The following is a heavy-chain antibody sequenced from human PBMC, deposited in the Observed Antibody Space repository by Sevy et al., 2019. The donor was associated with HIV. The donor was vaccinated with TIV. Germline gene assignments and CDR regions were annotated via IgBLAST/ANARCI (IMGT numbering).Heavy chain of an antibody. D-gene: IGHD4-4*01. CDR3: ARTTVTTLSSARNNWFDP. CDR1: GDSINNGDYY. V-gene: IGHV4-31*03. J-gene: IGHJ5*02. CDR2: IYYTGTT. Sequence: SETLSLTCTVSGDSINNGDYYWSWIRQHPGKGLERIGKIYYTGTTYYNPSLKSRLRISVERSENTLSLSLRSVTAADTAVYYCARTTVTTLSSARNNWFDPWGQGTLVTVSS.